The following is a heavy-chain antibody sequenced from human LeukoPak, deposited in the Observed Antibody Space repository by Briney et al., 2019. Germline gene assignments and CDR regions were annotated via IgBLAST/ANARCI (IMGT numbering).Heavy chain of an antibody. Sequence: ASVKVSCKASGYTFTCYYMHWARQAPGQGLEWMGWINPNSGGTNYAQKFQGRVTMTRDTSISTAYMQLSRLRSDDTAVYYCAKDRYGDYGAHFHYYMDAWGRGTTVTVSS. CDR2: INPNSGGT. CDR1: GYTFTCYY. D-gene: IGHD5-12*01. V-gene: IGHV1-2*02. J-gene: IGHJ6*03. CDR3: AKDRYGDYGAHFHYYMDA.